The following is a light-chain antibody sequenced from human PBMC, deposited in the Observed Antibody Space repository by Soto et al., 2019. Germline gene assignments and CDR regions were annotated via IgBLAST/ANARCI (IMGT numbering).Light chain of an antibody. Sequence: EIVLTHSPATLSLSPGERATLSFRSSQSVSSSFLAWYQQKPGQAPRLLIYGASSRATGIPDRFIGSGSGTDFTLTISRLEPEDFAVYYCHQYGSSPATFGQGTKVDIK. J-gene: IGKJ1*01. V-gene: IGKV3-20*01. CDR3: HQYGSSPAT. CDR1: QSVSSSF. CDR2: GAS.